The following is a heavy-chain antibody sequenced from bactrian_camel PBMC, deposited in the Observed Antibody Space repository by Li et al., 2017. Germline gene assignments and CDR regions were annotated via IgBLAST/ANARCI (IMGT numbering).Heavy chain of an antibody. J-gene: IGHJ6*01. CDR1: DVTYDYW. D-gene: IGHD6*01. CDR2: IEIDLTP. V-gene: IGHV3S55*01. Sequence: QLVESGGGSVQAGGFLTLSCEVSDVTYDYWMGWFRPVPGKAREAVAIIEIDLTPTYSDSVKGRFTISKGSRKTILYLEMHDLKPEDTAVYYCAGEQYGGCRASAAFGVWGQGTQVTVS. CDR3: AGEQYGGCRASAAFGV.